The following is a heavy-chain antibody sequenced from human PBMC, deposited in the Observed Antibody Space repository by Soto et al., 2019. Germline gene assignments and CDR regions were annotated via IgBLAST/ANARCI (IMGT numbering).Heavy chain of an antibody. CDR2: ISGSGGST. V-gene: IGHV3-23*01. CDR1: GFTFSSYA. J-gene: IGHJ4*02. Sequence: GWSLRLSCAASGFTFSSYAMSWVRQAPGKGLEWVSAISGSGGSTYYADSVKGRFTISRDNSKNTLSLQMNSLKVEDTAVYYCARAGGRYYPYWGQGTLVTVSS. D-gene: IGHD1-26*01. CDR3: ARAGGRYYPY.